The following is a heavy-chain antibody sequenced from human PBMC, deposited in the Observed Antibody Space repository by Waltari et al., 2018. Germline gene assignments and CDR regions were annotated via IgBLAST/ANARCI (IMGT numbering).Heavy chain of an antibody. J-gene: IGHJ4*02. Sequence: QVQLQQSGPGLVKPSGTLSLTCTVSGGSISTNNWWNWVRQSPGKGLEWIGEIHHTGGTNYHPSLRSRVTSSVDKSNNQFSLKLTSVTAADTAVYYCTRGRGARNWGQGTLVTVSS. CDR3: TRGRGARN. CDR2: IHHTGGT. V-gene: IGHV4-4*02. CDR1: GGSISTNNW.